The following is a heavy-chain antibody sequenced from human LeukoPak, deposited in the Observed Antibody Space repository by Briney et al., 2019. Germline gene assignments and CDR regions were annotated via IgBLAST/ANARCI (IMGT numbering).Heavy chain of an antibody. CDR1: GCTFTSYD. J-gene: IGHJ4*02. V-gene: IGHV1-8*01. CDR3: ARVGSDYYDSSGYYDY. D-gene: IGHD3-22*01. Sequence: ASVKVSCKASGCTFTSYDINWVRQATGQGVERMGWMNPNSGNTGYAQKFQGRVTMTRNTSISTAYMELSSLRSEDTAVYYCARVGSDYYDSSGYYDYWGQGTLVTVSS. CDR2: MNPNSGNT.